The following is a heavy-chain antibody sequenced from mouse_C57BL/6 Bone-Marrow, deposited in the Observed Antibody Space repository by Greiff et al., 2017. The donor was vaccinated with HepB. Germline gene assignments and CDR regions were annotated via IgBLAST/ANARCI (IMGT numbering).Heavy chain of an antibody. V-gene: IGHV1-82*01. Sequence: QVQLQQSGPELVKPGASVKISCKASGYAFSSSWMNWVKQRPGKGLEWIGRIYPGDGDTNYNGKFKGKATLTADKSSSTAYMQLSSLTSEDSAVYFCAREGIPALYGGYAMDYWGQGTSVTVSS. CDR3: AREGIPALYGGYAMDY. J-gene: IGHJ4*01. CDR2: IYPGDGDT. CDR1: GYAFSSSW. D-gene: IGHD5-2*01.